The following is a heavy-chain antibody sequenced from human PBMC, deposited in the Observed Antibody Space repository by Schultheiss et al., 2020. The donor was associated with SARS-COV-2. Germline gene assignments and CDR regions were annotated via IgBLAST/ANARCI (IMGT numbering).Heavy chain of an antibody. CDR3: ARDARVTTVANPAWFDY. D-gene: IGHD4-23*01. V-gene: IGHV3-30-3*01. Sequence: GGSLRLSCAASGFTFSSYAMSWVRQAPGKGLEWVAVISYDGSNKYYADSVKGRFTISRDNSKNTLYLQMNSLRAEDTAVYYCARDARVTTVANPAWFDYWGQGTLVTVSS. CDR1: GFTFSSYA. J-gene: IGHJ4*02. CDR2: ISYDGSNK.